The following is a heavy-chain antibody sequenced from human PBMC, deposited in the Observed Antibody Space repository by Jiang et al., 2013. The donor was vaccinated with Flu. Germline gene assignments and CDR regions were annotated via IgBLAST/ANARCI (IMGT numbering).Heavy chain of an antibody. CDR3: ARDLVTGVYYGMDV. CDR1: GDSVSSNSAA. J-gene: IGHJ6*02. Sequence: QTLSLTCAIFGDSVSSNSAAWNWIRQSPSRGLEWLGRTYYKSKWYNDYAVSVKGRITINPDTSKNQFSLQLNSVTPEDTAVYYCARDLVTGVYYGMDVWGQGTTVTVSS. CDR2: TYYKSKWYN. V-gene: IGHV6-1*01. D-gene: IGHD7-27*01.